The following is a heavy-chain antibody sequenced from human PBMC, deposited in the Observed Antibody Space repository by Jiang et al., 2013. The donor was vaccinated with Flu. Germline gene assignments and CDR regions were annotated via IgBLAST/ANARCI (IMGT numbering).Heavy chain of an antibody. CDR3: ARDRIRAGGDAFDI. D-gene: IGHD2-15*01. J-gene: IGHJ3*02. CDR2: INPNSGGT. V-gene: IGHV1-2*04. CDR1: GYTFTGYY. Sequence: GAEVKKPGASVKVSCKASGYTFTGYYMHWVRQAPGQGLEWMGWINPNSGGTNYAQKFQGWVTMTRDTSISTAYMELSRLRSDDTAVYYCARDRIRAGGDAFDIWGQGTMVTVSS.